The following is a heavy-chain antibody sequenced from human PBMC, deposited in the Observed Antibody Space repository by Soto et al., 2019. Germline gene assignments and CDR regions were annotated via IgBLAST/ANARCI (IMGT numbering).Heavy chain of an antibody. V-gene: IGHV4-4*07. CDR3: ARDRVYHDFWSGYSNWFDP. Sequence: QVQLQESGPGLVKPSETLSLTCTVSGGSISSYYWSWIRQPAGKGLEWIGRIYTSGSTNYNPSLTSRVTMSVDTSQNQFSLKLSSVTAADTAVYYCARDRVYHDFWSGYSNWFDPWGQGTLVTVSS. D-gene: IGHD3-3*01. J-gene: IGHJ5*02. CDR1: GGSISSYY. CDR2: IYTSGST.